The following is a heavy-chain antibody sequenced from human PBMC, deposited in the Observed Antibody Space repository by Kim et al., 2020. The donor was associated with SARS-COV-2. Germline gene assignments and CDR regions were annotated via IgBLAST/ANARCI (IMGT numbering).Heavy chain of an antibody. D-gene: IGHD2-15*01. CDR2: ITPNLDIA. CDR3: ARTQGGGWWNFDY. V-gene: IGHV1-69*04. J-gene: IGHJ4*02. Sequence: SVKVSCKAAGGTFSSYDISWVRQAPGQGLEWMGRITPNLDIANYAQKFQGRVTITADKSTSTAYMELGCLRFEDTAVYYCARTQGGGWWNFDYWGQGTLVTVSS. CDR1: GGTFSSYD.